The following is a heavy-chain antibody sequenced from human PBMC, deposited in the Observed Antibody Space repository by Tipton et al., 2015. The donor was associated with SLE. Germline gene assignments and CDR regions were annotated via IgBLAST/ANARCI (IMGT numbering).Heavy chain of an antibody. D-gene: IGHD4-17*01. CDR1: GFTFSYYW. CDR3: AKASEGRGDYSGYSDF. CDR2: INSDGSST. J-gene: IGHJ4*02. V-gene: IGHV3-74*01. Sequence: SLRLSCAASGFTFSYYWMHWVRQAPGKGLVWVSRINSDGSSTSYADSVKGRFTISRDNAKNTLYLQMNSLRAEDTAVYYCAKASEGRGDYSGYSDFWGQGTQVAVSS.